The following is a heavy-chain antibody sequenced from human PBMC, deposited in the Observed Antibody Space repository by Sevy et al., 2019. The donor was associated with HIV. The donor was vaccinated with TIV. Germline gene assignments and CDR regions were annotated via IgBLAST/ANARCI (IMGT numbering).Heavy chain of an antibody. CDR2: IRGYNGNT. J-gene: IGHJ4*02. Sequence: ASVKVSCKASGYTFTSYGISWVRQAPGQGLEWMGWIRGYNGNTNYAQKLQGRVTMTTDTSTSTAYMELRSLRSNDTAVYYCARDKPFATGTTRGNIDYWGQGTLVTVSS. V-gene: IGHV1-18*04. D-gene: IGHD4-17*01. CDR3: ARDKPFATGTTRGNIDY. CDR1: GYTFTSYG.